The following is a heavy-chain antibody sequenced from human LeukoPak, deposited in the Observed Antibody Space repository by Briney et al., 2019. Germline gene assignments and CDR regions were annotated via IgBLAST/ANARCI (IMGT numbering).Heavy chain of an antibody. V-gene: IGHV1-18*04. J-gene: IGHJ4*02. CDR2: INPNSGNT. CDR3: ARERYSSGWYDY. D-gene: IGHD6-19*01. CDR1: AYTFTGYY. Sequence: GASVKVSCKASAYTFTGYYMHWVRQAPGQGLEWMGWINPNSGNTNYAQKLQGRVTMTTDTSTSTAYMELRSLRSDDTAVYYCARERYSSGWYDYWGQGTLVTVSS.